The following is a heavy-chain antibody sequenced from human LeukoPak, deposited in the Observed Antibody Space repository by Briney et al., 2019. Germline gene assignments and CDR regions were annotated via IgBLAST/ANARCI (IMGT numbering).Heavy chain of an antibody. J-gene: IGHJ5*02. Sequence: GGSLRLSCAASGFAFSSYSMNWVRQAPGKGLEWVSSISSSSSYIYYADSVKGRFAISRDNAKNSLYLQMNSLRAEDTAVYYCARAHSMVRGARKNWFDPWGQGTLVTVSS. CDR1: GFAFSSYS. CDR3: ARAHSMVRGARKNWFDP. CDR2: ISSSSSYI. D-gene: IGHD3-10*01. V-gene: IGHV3-21*01.